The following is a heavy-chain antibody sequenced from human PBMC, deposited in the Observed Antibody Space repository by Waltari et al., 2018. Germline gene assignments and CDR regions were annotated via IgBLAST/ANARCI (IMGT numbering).Heavy chain of an antibody. Sequence: QVQLQESGPGLVKPSETLSLTCTVSGGSISSYYWSWIRPPPGQGREWIGYIYYSGSTNYNPSRKSRVTISVDTSKNQFSLKRSSVTAADTAVYYCARGLYDFWSGYLDHLYYFDYWGQGTLVTVSS. J-gene: IGHJ4*02. CDR1: GGSISSYY. D-gene: IGHD3-3*01. V-gene: IGHV4-59*01. CDR3: ARGLYDFWSGYLDHLYYFDY. CDR2: IYYSGST.